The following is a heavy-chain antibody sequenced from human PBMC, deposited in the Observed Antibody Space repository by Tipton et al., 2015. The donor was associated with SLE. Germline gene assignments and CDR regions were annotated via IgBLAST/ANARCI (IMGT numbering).Heavy chain of an antibody. Sequence: QLVQSGGGVVQPGGSLRLSCAASGFTFSTYGMHWVRQAPGKGLEWVSGISWNSGTISYADSVKGRFTISRDNAKNSLYLEMNSLRTEDTALYYCTKGHVLRFLEWLLDRDGFEIWGQGTMVTVTS. D-gene: IGHD3-3*01. CDR2: ISWNSGTI. CDR1: GFTFSTYG. V-gene: IGHV3-9*01. CDR3: TKGHVLRFLEWLLDRDGFEI. J-gene: IGHJ3*02.